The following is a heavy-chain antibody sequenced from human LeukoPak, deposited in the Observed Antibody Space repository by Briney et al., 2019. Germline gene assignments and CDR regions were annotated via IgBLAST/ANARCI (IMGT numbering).Heavy chain of an antibody. D-gene: IGHD3-10*01. V-gene: IGHV1-2*02. Sequence: ASVKVSCKASGYTFTGYYMHWVRQAPGQGLEWMGWINPNSGGTNYAQKFQGRVTMTRDTSISTAYVELSRLRSDDTAVYYCAALWFGELLTGTFDYWGQGTLVTVSS. CDR2: INPNSGGT. CDR3: AALWFGELLTGTFDY. J-gene: IGHJ4*02. CDR1: GYTFTGYY.